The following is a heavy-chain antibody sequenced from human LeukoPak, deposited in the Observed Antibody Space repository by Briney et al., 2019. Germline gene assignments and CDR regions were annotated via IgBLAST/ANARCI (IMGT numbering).Heavy chain of an antibody. J-gene: IGHJ4*02. CDR3: ARDRHYDFWSGYSISDAFDY. V-gene: IGHV1-2*06. Sequence: ASVKVSSKASGDTFTGYYMHWVRQAPGQGLEWMGRINPNSGGTNYAQKVQGRVTMTRDTSISTAYMELSRLRSDDTAVYYCARDRHYDFWSGYSISDAFDYWGQGTLVTVSS. CDR2: INPNSGGT. D-gene: IGHD3-3*01. CDR1: GDTFTGYY.